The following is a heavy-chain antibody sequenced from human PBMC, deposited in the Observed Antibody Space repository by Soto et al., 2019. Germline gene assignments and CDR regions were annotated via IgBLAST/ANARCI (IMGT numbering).Heavy chain of an antibody. CDR2: IFHDGNT. CDR1: GASIGSGGW. CDR3: ARHEGWTGPDQ. V-gene: IGHV4-4*02. D-gene: IGHD2-8*02. Sequence: PSETLSLTCAVSGASIGSGGWWSWVRQPPGKGLEWIAEIFHDGNTNYSPSLKSRVTISVDKSQNQFSLNVYPVTAADTAVYYCARHEGWTGPDQWGQGTLVTVSS. J-gene: IGHJ5*02.